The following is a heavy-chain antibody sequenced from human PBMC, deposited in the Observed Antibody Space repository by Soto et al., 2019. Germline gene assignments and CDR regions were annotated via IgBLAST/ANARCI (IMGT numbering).Heavy chain of an antibody. CDR3: ARLTTHYYFDY. Sequence: SLRLSCAASGFTFNTYAMTWVRQAPGKGLEWVSSISGSGGNTYYADSVKGRFTISRDNSKNTLYLEMNSLTAADTAVYYCARLTTHYYFDYWGQGTLVTVSS. J-gene: IGHJ4*02. CDR1: GFTFNTYA. CDR2: ISGSGGNT. D-gene: IGHD4-4*01. V-gene: IGHV3-23*01.